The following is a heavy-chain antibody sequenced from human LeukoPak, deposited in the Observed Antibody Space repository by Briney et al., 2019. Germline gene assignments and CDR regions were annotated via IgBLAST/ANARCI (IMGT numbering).Heavy chain of an antibody. CDR2: INPNSGGT. CDR3: ASEQLRHDAFDI. D-gene: IGHD2-2*01. V-gene: IGHV1-2*02. Sequence: ASVKVSCKASGYTFTGYYMHWVRQAPGQGLEWMGRINPNSGGTNYAQKFQGRVTMTRDTSISTAYMELSRLRSDDTAVYYCASEQLRHDAFDIWGQGTMVTVSS. CDR1: GYTFTGYY. J-gene: IGHJ3*02.